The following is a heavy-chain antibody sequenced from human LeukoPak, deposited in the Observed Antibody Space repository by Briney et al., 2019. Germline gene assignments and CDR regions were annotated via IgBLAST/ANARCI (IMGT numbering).Heavy chain of an antibody. CDR2: INHSGST. CDR3: ARHVRQLVSVRGSVDY. J-gene: IGHJ4*02. V-gene: IGHV4-34*01. Sequence: GSLRLSCAASGFTVSSNYMSWVRQPPGKGLEWIGEINHSGSTNYNPSLKSRVTISVDTSKNQFSLKLSSVTAADTAVYYCARHVRQLVSVRGSVDYWGQGTLVTVSS. D-gene: IGHD6-13*01. CDR1: GFTVSSNY.